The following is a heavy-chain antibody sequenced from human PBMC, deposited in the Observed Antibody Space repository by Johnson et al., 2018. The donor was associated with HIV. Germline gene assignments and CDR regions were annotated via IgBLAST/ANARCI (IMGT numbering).Heavy chain of an antibody. Sequence: VQLVESGGTVVRPGGSLRLSCAASGFTFSSYGMHWVRQAPGKGLEWVAVIWYDGSNKYYADSVKGRFTISRDNSKNTLYLQMNSLRAEDTAVYYCAKGKKSLPDAFDIWGQGTMVTVS. J-gene: IGHJ3*02. CDR1: GFTFSSYG. CDR3: AKGKKSLPDAFDI. V-gene: IGHV3-30*02. CDR2: IWYDGSNK.